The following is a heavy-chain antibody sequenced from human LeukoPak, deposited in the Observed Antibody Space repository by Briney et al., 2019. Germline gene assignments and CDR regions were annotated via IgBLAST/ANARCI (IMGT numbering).Heavy chain of an antibody. CDR3: ARGGAVAGIDY. V-gene: IGHV3-7*04. D-gene: IGHD6-19*01. CDR1: EFSFCNDW. CDR2: IKQDGIEK. Sequence: PRGSLRLSSLASEFSFCNDWVTWGCQAPRKGRERVASIKQDGIEKNYVDSVKGRFTISRDNAKNSLYLQRNNLRAEGTAVYYWARGGAVAGIDYWGRGTLVTVSS. J-gene: IGHJ4*02.